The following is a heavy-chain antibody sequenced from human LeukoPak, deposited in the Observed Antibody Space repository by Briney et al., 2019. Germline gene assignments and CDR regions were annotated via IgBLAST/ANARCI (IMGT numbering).Heavy chain of an antibody. CDR2: ISGSGGST. CDR1: GFTFSSYA. V-gene: IGHV3-23*01. CDR3: AKGHVRYGDFDY. D-gene: IGHD4-17*01. J-gene: IGHJ4*02. Sequence: PGGSLRLSCAASGFTFSSYAVSWVRQAPGKGLEWVSAISGSGGSTYYADSVKGRFTISRDNSKNTLYLQMNSLRAEDTAVYYCAKGHVRYGDFDYWGQGTLVTVSS.